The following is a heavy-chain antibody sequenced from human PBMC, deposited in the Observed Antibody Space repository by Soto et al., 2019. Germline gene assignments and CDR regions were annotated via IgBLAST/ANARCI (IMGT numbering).Heavy chain of an antibody. Sequence: QVQLVQSGAEVKKPGASVKVSCKASGYTFTTHGISWVRQVPGQGLEWMGWVRGDNGHTNYAQSLQGRVTMTTDTSTNTAYMELRSLRSDDTAVYYCARDLGYCRIRPCYREWFDPWGQGTLVTVSS. V-gene: IGHV1-18*01. CDR1: GYTFTTHG. CDR3: ARDLGYCRIRPCYREWFDP. CDR2: VRGDNGHT. D-gene: IGHD2-2*01. J-gene: IGHJ5*02.